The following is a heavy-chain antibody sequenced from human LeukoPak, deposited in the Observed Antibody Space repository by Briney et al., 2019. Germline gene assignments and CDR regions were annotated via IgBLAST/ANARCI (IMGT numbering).Heavy chain of an antibody. V-gene: IGHV3-74*01. D-gene: IGHD6-19*01. J-gene: IGHJ4*02. Sequence: GGSLRLSCAASGFTFSKYWMLWVRQAPGKGLESVSRINTDGTVATYADSVKGRFTVSRDNANNTMFLQMNSVRDEDTAVYYCATKQWLAPPPDSWGQGTPVTVSS. CDR3: ATKQWLAPPPDS. CDR2: INTDGTVA. CDR1: GFTFSKYW.